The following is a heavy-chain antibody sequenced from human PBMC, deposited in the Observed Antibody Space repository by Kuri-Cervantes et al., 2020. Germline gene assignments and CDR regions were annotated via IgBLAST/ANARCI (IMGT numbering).Heavy chain of an antibody. CDR2: IYHSGST. J-gene: IGHJ4*02. D-gene: IGHD3-3*01. V-gene: IGHV4-39*07. Sequence: SETLSLTCTVSGGSVSSGSYHWSWIRQPPGKGLEWIGSIYHSGSTYYNPSLKSRVTISVDTSKNQFSLKLSSVTAADTAVYYCARVGGIYYNFWSGYSYFDYWGQGTLVTVSS. CDR1: GGSVSSGSYH. CDR3: ARVGGIYYNFWSGYSYFDY.